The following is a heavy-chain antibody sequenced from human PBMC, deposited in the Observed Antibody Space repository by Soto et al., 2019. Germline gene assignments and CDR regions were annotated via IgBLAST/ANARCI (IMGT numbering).Heavy chain of an antibody. V-gene: IGHV3-30*18. CDR2: ISYDGSNK. D-gene: IGHD5-12*01. CDR1: GLTFSSYG. CDR3: AKDFVLGGYDWIFDY. Sequence: GGSLRLSCAASGLTFSSYGMHWVRQAPGKGLEWVAVISYDGSNKYYADSVKGRFTISRDNSKNTLYLQMNSLRAEDTAVYYCAKDFVLGGYDWIFDYWGQGTLVTVSS. J-gene: IGHJ4*02.